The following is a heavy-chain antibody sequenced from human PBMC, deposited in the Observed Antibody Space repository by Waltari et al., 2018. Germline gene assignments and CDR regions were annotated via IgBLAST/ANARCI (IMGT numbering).Heavy chain of an antibody. Sequence: QLQLQESGPGLVKPSETLSLTCTVSGGSISSSSYYWGWIRQPPGKGLEWIGSIYYSGTTAYNPSLNRRVTISVDTAKNECSLELSSVTAADTAVYYCARLDSSSWYEPAFDIWGQGTMVTVSS. D-gene: IGHD6-13*01. V-gene: IGHV4-39*01. CDR3: ARLDSSSWYEPAFDI. J-gene: IGHJ3*02. CDR2: IYYSGTT. CDR1: GGSISSSSYY.